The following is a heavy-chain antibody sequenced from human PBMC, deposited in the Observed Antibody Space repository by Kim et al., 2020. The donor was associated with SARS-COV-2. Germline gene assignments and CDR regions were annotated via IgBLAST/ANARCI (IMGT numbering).Heavy chain of an antibody. CDR2: ISWNSGSI. J-gene: IGHJ5*01. V-gene: IGHV3-9*01. CDR3: TKGGSGWFGHFAS. CDR1: GFTFDNYA. Sequence: GGSLRLSCAASGFTFDNYAMHWVRQAPGKGLELVSAISWNSGSILYAGSVKGRFTISRDNAKNSLYLQMNSLRTEDTAFYYCTKGGSGWFGHFASWGQGTLVTVSS. D-gene: IGHD6-19*01.